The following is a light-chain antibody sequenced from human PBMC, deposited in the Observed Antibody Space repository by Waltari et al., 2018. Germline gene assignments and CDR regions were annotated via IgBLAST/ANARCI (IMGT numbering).Light chain of an antibody. Sequence: QSALTQPASVSGSLGQSISISCSGTYRNVRSYALVSWYHQRPGEAPKLLIYEVLKRPSGISNRCSGSKSGNAASLTISALQPEDEGTYYCCSYASSSPRLIFGGGTELSVL. CDR2: EVL. V-gene: IGLV2-23*02. J-gene: IGLJ2*01. CDR3: CSYASSSPRLI. CDR1: YRNVRSYAL.